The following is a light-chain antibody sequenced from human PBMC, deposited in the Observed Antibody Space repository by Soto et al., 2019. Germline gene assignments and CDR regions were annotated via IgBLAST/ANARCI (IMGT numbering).Light chain of an antibody. CDR2: AAS. V-gene: IGKV1-39*01. J-gene: IGKJ5*01. CDR3: QQSYRTPIT. CDR1: QSISTY. Sequence: DIQLTQSPSPLSASVGDRVAITCLASQSISTYLNWYQQKPGKAPKXLIYAASNLQSGVPPRFSGSGSGTDVTLTISSLQPEDVATYFCQQSYRTPITFGQGTRLEIK.